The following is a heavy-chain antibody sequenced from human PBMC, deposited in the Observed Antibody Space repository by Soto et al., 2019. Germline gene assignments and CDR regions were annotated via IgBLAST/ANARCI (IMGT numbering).Heavy chain of an antibody. CDR1: GFTFSSYE. J-gene: IGHJ3*02. D-gene: IGHD3-10*01. CDR3: ATGLLWFGELGAFDI. Sequence: GGSLRLSCAASGFTFSSYEMNWVRQAPGKGLEWVSYISSSGSTIYYADSVKGRFTISRDNAKNSLYLQMNSLRAEDTAVYYCATGLLWFGELGAFDIWGQGTMVTVSS. CDR2: ISSSGSTI. V-gene: IGHV3-48*03.